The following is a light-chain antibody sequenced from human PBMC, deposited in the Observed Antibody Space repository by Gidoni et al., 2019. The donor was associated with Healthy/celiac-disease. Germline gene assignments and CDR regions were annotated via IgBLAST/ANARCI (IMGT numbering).Light chain of an antibody. Sequence: SHALTQPPSVSVSPGQTASITCSGDTLGDKYACWYQQKPGQSPVLVIYQDSKRPSGIPERFSGSNSGNTATLTISGTQAMDEADYYCQAWDSSTAVFGGGTKLTVL. V-gene: IGLV3-1*01. J-gene: IGLJ2*01. CDR2: QDS. CDR1: TLGDKY. CDR3: QAWDSSTAV.